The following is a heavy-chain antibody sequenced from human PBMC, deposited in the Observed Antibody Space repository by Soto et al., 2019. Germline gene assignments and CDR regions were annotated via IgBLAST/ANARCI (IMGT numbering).Heavy chain of an antibody. D-gene: IGHD3-3*02. Sequence: SLTCDVSGDSINSNHWWNWVRQPPEKGLEWIGQISHSGSTTYNPSLTSRVTISVDKSKNHFSLKLTSVTAADTAVYYCAARHFWSRPWTDRRLDYWGQGTLVTVSS. J-gene: IGHJ4*02. CDR2: ISHSGST. V-gene: IGHV4-4*02. CDR1: GDSINSNHW. CDR3: AARHFWSRPWTDRRLDY.